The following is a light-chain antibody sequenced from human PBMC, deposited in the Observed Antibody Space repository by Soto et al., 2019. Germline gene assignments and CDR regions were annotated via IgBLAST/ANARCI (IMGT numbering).Light chain of an antibody. V-gene: IGKV1-5*03. J-gene: IGKJ1*01. Sequence: DIQMTQSPSTLSASVGDRVTITCRASQSIGTSLAWYQQRPGKAPKLLIYLASNLEVGVPSRFSGSGSGTEFTLAISSLQPDDFATYYCQQHGSYPRTLRQGTKVEI. CDR3: QQHGSYPRT. CDR2: LAS. CDR1: QSIGTS.